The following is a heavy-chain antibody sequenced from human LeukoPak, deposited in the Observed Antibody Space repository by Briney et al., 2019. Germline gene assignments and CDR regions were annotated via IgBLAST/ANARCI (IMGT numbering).Heavy chain of an antibody. CDR1: GFTFSSYA. CDR2: ISYDGSNK. D-gene: IGHD1-26*01. CDR3: ATRSGSYESLGY. V-gene: IGHV3-30*14. J-gene: IGHJ4*02. Sequence: PGGSLRLSCAASGFTFSSYAMHWVRQAPGKGLEWVAVISYDGSNKYYADSVKGRFTISRDNSKNTLYLQMGSLRGDDMAVYYCATRSGSYESLGYWGRGTLVTVSS.